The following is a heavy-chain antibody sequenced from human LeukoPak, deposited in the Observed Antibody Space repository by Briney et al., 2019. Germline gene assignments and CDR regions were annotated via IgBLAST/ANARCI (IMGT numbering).Heavy chain of an antibody. D-gene: IGHD5-24*01. CDR1: GGSISSSSYY. V-gene: IGHV4-39*01. J-gene: IGHJ4*02. Sequence: PSETLSLTCTVSGGSISSSSYYWGWIRQPPGKGLEWIGSIYYSGSTYYNPSLKSRVTISADTSKNQFSLKLSSVTAADTAVYYCARHRSPRWLQYLCYFDYWGQGTLVTVSS. CDR2: IYYSGST. CDR3: ARHRSPRWLQYLCYFDY.